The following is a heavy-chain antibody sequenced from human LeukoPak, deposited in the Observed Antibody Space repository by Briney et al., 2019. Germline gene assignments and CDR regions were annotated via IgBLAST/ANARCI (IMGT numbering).Heavy chain of an antibody. D-gene: IGHD3-3*01. CDR1: GFTFSSYS. CDR3: ARNLYYDFWSGYYTGDAWYFDY. V-gene: IGHV3-48*04. CDR2: ISSSSSTI. Sequence: GGSLRLSCAASGFTFSSYSMNWVRQAPGKGLEWVSYISSSSSTIYYADSVKGRFTISRDNAKNSLYLQMNSLRAEDTAVYYCARNLYYDFWSGYYTGDAWYFDYWGQGTLVTVSS. J-gene: IGHJ4*02.